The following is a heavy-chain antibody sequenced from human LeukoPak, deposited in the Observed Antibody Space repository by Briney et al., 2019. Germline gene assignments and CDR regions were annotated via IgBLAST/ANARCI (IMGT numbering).Heavy chain of an antibody. CDR3: AKDMPFRSGSYYRGIDY. Sequence: GGSLRLSCAASGFTFSSYWMSWVRQAPGKGLEWVANIKQDGSEKYYVDSVKGRFTISRDNAKNSLYLQMNSLRAEDTAVYYCAKDMPFRSGSYYRGIDYWGQGTLVTVSS. V-gene: IGHV3-7*01. J-gene: IGHJ4*02. CDR2: IKQDGSEK. D-gene: IGHD1-26*01. CDR1: GFTFSSYW.